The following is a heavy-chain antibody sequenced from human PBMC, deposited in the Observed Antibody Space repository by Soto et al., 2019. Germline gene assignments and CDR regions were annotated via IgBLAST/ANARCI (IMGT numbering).Heavy chain of an antibody. Sequence: QLQLQESGPGLVKPSETLSLTCTVSGGSISSSSYYWGWIRQPPGKGLEWIGSIYYSGSTYYNPSLKSRVTISVDTSKNQFSLKLSSVTAADTAVYYCARLRYSSSWFSYWYFDLWGRGTLVTVSS. CDR3: ARLRYSSSWFSYWYFDL. V-gene: IGHV4-39*01. D-gene: IGHD6-13*01. CDR2: IYYSGST. J-gene: IGHJ2*01. CDR1: GGSISSSSYY.